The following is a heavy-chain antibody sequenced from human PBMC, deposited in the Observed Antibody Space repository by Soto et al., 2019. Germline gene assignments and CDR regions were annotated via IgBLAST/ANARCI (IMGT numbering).Heavy chain of an antibody. Sequence: SETLSLTCAVYGGSFSGYYWSWIRQPPGKGLEWIGEINHSGSTNYNPSLKSRVTISVDTSKNQFSLKLSSVTAADTAVYYCAREFPYYVSSDSYLDYWGQGALVTVPQ. D-gene: IGHD3-16*01. CDR2: INHSGST. CDR1: GGSFSGYY. CDR3: AREFPYYVSSDSYLDY. V-gene: IGHV4-34*01. J-gene: IGHJ4*02.